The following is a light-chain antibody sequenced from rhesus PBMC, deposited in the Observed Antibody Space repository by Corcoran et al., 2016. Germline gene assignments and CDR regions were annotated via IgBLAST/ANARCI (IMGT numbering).Light chain of an antibody. CDR3: QQYNTLPRT. J-gene: IGKJ1*01. V-gene: IGKV1-25*02. CDR1: QGIRSS. CDR2: SAT. Sequence: DIQMTQSPSSVSASVGDRVTITCRASQGIRSSLAWYQQNPGKVPKLLIYSATILQSGVPSRFSGNGSSTEFTLPISSLQPGDFATYYCQQYNTLPRTFGQGTKVEIK.